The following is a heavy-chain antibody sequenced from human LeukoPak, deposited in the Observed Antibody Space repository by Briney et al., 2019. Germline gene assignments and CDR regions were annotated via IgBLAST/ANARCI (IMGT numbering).Heavy chain of an antibody. CDR3: AKDEERASMDV. CDR1: GFTFSNYA. J-gene: IGHJ6*03. V-gene: IGHV3-23*01. CDR2: VSGSGDYT. Sequence: GGSLRLSCAASGFTFSNYAMSWVRQAPGKGLEWVSGVSGSGDYTYYADSVKGRFTISRDNSKNTLDLQMNSLRVEDTAVYYCAKDEERASMDVWGKGTTVTVSS.